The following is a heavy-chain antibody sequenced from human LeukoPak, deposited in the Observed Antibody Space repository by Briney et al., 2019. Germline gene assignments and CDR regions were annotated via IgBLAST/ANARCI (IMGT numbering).Heavy chain of an antibody. CDR2: ISYEGSNK. V-gene: IGHV3-30*01. D-gene: IGHD3-3*01. J-gene: IGHJ6*03. Sequence: GGSLRLSCAASGFTFSSYAMHWVRQAPGKGLEWVAVISYEGSNKYYAESVKGRFTISRDNSKIPLYLQMNSLRVEDTAVYYCTRDPLWSGEQYYFYMDVWAKGPRSQSP. CDR1: GFTFSSYA. CDR3: TRDPLWSGEQYYFYMDV.